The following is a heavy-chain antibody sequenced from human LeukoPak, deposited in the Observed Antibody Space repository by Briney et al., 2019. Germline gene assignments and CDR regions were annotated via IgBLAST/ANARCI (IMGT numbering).Heavy chain of an antibody. D-gene: IGHD3-22*01. CDR3: ARDLHAEAYDSSGYYYY. J-gene: IGHJ4*02. CDR1: GYTFTSYY. Sequence: ASVKVSCKASGYTFTSYYMHWVRQAPGQGLEWMGIINPSGGSTSYAQKFQGRVTMTRDTSTSTVYMELSSLRSEDTAVYYCARDLHAEAYDSSGYYYYWGQGTLVTVSS. CDR2: INPSGGST. V-gene: IGHV1-46*01.